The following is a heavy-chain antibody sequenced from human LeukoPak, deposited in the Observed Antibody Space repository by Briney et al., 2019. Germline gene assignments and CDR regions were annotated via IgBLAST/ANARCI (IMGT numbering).Heavy chain of an antibody. CDR3: ARGSAARIGFDP. D-gene: IGHD5-18*01. J-gene: IGHJ5*02. Sequence: SETLSLTCTVSGGSISNSAYYWGWIRQPPGKGLEWIGSIFDSGSTYYNPSLKSRVTISVDTSKNHFSLNLNSVLAADTAVYYCARGSAARIGFDPWGQGTLVSVSS. CDR2: IFDSGST. V-gene: IGHV4-39*02. CDR1: GGSISNSAYY.